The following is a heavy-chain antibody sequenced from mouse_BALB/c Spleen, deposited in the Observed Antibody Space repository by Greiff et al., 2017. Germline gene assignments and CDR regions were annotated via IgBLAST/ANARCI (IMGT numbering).Heavy chain of an antibody. CDR1: GYTFTSYY. Sequence: VQLQQSGAELVKPGASVKLSCKASGYTFTSYYMYWVKQRPGQGLEWIGEINPSNGGTNFNEKFKSKATLTVDKSSSTAYMQLSSLTSEDSAVYYCTRHGSSYDAMDYWGQGTSVTVSS. J-gene: IGHJ4*01. CDR2: INPSNGGT. V-gene: IGHV1S81*02. D-gene: IGHD1-1*01. CDR3: TRHGSSYDAMDY.